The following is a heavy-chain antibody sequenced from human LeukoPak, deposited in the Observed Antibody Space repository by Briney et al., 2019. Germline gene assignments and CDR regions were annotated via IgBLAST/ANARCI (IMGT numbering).Heavy chain of an antibody. J-gene: IGHJ4*02. CDR3: TRAHGGWFDY. CDR1: GLTFGDYA. D-gene: IGHD6-19*01. Sequence: QPGRSLRLSCTASGLTFGDYAMSWVRQAPGKGLEWVGFIRSKAYGGTTEYAASVKGRFTISRDDSKSIAYLQMNSLKTEDTAVYYCTRAHGGWFDYWGQGTLVTVSS. V-gene: IGHV3-49*04. CDR2: IRSKAYGGTT.